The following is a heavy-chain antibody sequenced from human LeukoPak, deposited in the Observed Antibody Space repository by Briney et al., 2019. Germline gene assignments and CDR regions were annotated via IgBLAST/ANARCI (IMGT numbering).Heavy chain of an antibody. Sequence: GGSLRLSCAASGFIFSTFAMHWVRQAPGKGLEYVSAISSNGGSTYYPNSVRGRFTISRDNSKNTLYLQMNSLRAEDTAVYYCAKEVPALYYFDYWGQGTLVTVSS. D-gene: IGHD2-2*01. J-gene: IGHJ4*02. CDR3: AKEVPALYYFDY. CDR1: GFIFSTFA. CDR2: ISSNGGST. V-gene: IGHV3-64*01.